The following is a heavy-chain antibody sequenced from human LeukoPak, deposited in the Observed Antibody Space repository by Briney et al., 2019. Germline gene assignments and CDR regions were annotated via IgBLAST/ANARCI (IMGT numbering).Heavy chain of an antibody. CDR3: ARDHRYSYGLPLDY. D-gene: IGHD5-18*01. CDR1: GCTFSSYS. CDR2: ISSSSSTI. J-gene: IGHJ4*02. Sequence: GGSLPLSCAASGCTFSSYSMNWVRQAPGKGLEWVSYISSSSSTIYYTDSVKGRFTISRDNAQNSVSLQMNSLRDEDTAVYYCARDHRYSYGLPLDYWGQGTLVTVSS. V-gene: IGHV3-48*02.